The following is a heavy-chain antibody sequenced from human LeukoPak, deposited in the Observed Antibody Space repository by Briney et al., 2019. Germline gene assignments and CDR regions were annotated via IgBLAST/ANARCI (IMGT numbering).Heavy chain of an antibody. D-gene: IGHD3-22*01. Sequence: SETLSLTCTVSGDSIISSGYYWGCIRQPPGKGLEWIGSIYRSGSTYNNPSLKSRVTISVDTSKNQFSLKLSSVTAADTAVYYCGGGDDSRAFDIWGQGTMVAVSS. CDR1: GDSIISSGYY. V-gene: IGHV4-39*01. J-gene: IGHJ3*02. CDR3: GGGDDSRAFDI. CDR2: IYRSGST.